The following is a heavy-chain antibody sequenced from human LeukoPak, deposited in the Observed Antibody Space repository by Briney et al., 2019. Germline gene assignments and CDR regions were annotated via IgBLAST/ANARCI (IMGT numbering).Heavy chain of an antibody. CDR3: ARDGYYDSSGYVLGYFDY. D-gene: IGHD3-22*01. CDR2: ISSSSSYI. V-gene: IGHV3-21*01. CDR1: GFTFSSYS. J-gene: IGHJ4*02. Sequence: GGSLRLSCAASGFTFSSYSMNWVRQAPGKGLEWVSSISSSSSYIHYADSVKGRFTISRDNAKNSLYLQMNSLRAEDTAVYYCARDGYYDSSGYVLGYFDYWGQGTLVTVSS.